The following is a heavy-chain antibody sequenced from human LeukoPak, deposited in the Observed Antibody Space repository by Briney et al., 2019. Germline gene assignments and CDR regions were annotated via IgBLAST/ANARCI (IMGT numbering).Heavy chain of an antibody. J-gene: IGHJ1*01. D-gene: IGHD6-19*01. CDR3: ARPPYSGGWYLMF. CDR2: IKQDGSEK. Sequence: GGPLRLSCAASGFTFSSYWMTWVRQAPGKGLEWVANIKQDGSEKFYVDSVRGRFTISRDNAKNSLYLQMNSLRAEDTAVYYCARPPYSGGWYLMFWGQGTLVTVSS. CDR1: GFTFSSYW. V-gene: IGHV3-7*01.